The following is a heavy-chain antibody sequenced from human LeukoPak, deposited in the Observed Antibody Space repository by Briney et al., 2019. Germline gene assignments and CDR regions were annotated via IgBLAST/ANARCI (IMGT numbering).Heavy chain of an antibody. Sequence: PSETLSLTCAVYGGSFSGYYWSWIRQPPGKGLEWIGEINHSGSTNYNPSLKSRVTISVDTSKNQFSLKLSSVTAADTAVYYCARRRRGGPTLNCFDPWGQGTLVTVSS. D-gene: IGHD2-15*01. V-gene: IGHV4-34*01. J-gene: IGHJ5*02. CDR1: GGSFSGYY. CDR2: INHSGST. CDR3: ARRRRGGPTLNCFDP.